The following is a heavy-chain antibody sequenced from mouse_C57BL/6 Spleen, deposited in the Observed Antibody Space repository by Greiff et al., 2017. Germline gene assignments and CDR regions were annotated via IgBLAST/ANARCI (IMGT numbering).Heavy chain of an antibody. J-gene: IGHJ3*01. V-gene: IGHV1-85*01. CDR1: GYTFTSYD. Sequence: QVQLQQSGPELVKPGASVKLSCKASGYTFTSYDINWVNRRPGRGLEWIGWFNPRIGSTKYNKKFKGTATLTVDTSSSTAYMVLHSLTSEDSAVYFCARDYGSSYKGDSWFAYWGQGTLVTVSA. CDR2: FNPRIGST. CDR3: ARDYGSSYKGDSWFAY. D-gene: IGHD1-1*01.